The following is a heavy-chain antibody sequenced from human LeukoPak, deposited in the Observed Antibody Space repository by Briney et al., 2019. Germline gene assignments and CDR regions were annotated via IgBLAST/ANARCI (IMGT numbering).Heavy chain of an antibody. J-gene: IGHJ6*02. D-gene: IGHD3-9*01. Sequence: GGSLRLSCVASGFTFSSYWMSWVRQAPGKGLEWVANIKQDGSEKYYVDSVKGRFTISRDNAKNSLYLQMNSLRAEDTAVYYCARANVVLRYFDWLPYYYYGMDVWGQGTTVTVSS. CDR3: ARANVVLRYFDWLPYYYYGMDV. CDR1: GFTFSSYW. CDR2: IKQDGSEK. V-gene: IGHV3-7*01.